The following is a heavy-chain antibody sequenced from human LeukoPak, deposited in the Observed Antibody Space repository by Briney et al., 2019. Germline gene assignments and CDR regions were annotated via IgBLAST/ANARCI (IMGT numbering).Heavy chain of an antibody. Sequence: SETLSLTCTVSGGSVSSGSYYWSWIRQRPGKGLEWIGYIYYSGSTNYNPSLKSRVTISVDTSKNQFSLKLSSVTAADTAVYYCASYEYSCSWYISCCWFDPWGQGTLVTVSS. J-gene: IGHJ5*02. CDR1: GGSVSSGSYY. D-gene: IGHD6-13*01. CDR3: ASYEYSCSWYISCCWFDP. CDR2: IYYSGST. V-gene: IGHV4-61*01.